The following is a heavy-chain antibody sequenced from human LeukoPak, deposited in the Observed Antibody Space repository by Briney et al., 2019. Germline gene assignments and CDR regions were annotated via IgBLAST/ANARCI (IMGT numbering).Heavy chain of an antibody. CDR3: AKERGGEFDY. Sequence: GGSLRLSCAASGFTFSSYAMSWVRQAPGKGLEWVSGISGSDGSTNYADSVKGRFTISRENSKNTLYLQMNSLRGEDTAVYYCAKERGGEFDYWGQGTLVTVSS. D-gene: IGHD2-21*01. V-gene: IGHV3-23*01. CDR2: ISGSDGST. CDR1: GFTFSSYA. J-gene: IGHJ4*02.